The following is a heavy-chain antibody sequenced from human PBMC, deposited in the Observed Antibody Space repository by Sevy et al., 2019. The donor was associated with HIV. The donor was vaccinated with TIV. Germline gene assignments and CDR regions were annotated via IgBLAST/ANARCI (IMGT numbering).Heavy chain of an antibody. Sequence: SETLSLTCTVSGGSVSSGSYYWSWIRQPPGKGLEWIGYIDYSGSTNYNPSLKSRVTISVATSKNQFSLKLSSVTAADTAVYYCARAYGDYVPYYYGMDVWGQGTTVTVSS. CDR3: ARAYGDYVPYYYGMDV. D-gene: IGHD4-17*01. CDR1: GGSVSSGSYY. J-gene: IGHJ6*02. V-gene: IGHV4-61*01. CDR2: IDYSGST.